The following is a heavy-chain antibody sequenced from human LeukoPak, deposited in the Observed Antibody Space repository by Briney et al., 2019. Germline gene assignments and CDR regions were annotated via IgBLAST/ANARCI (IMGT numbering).Heavy chain of an antibody. CDR3: ARGIAAAGTFMYYYYGMDV. CDR2: INPNSGGT. D-gene: IGHD6-13*01. V-gene: IGHV1-2*02. J-gene: IGHJ6*02. CDR1: GYTFTGYC. Sequence: ASVKVSCKASGYTFTGYCMHWVRQAPGQGLEWMGWINPNSGGTNYAQKFQGRVTITRDTSISTAYMELSRLRSDDTAVYYCARGIAAAGTFMYYYYGMDVWGQGTTVTVSS.